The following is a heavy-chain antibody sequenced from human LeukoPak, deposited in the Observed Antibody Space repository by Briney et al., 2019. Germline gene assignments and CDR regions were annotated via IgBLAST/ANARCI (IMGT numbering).Heavy chain of an antibody. CDR1: GFTFSSYA. V-gene: IGHV3-30-3*01. Sequence: GGSLRLSCAASGFTFSSYAMHWVRQAPGKGLEWVAVISYDGSNKYYADSVKGRFTTSRDNSKNPLYQQMNSLRAEDTAVYYCARETGSAVGSTDFDYWGQGTLVTVSS. CDR2: ISYDGSNK. J-gene: IGHJ4*02. CDR3: ARETGSAVGSTDFDY. D-gene: IGHD4-17*01.